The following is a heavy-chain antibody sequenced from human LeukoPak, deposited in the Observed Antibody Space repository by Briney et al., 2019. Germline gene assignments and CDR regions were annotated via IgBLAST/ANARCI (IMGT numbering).Heavy chain of an antibody. CDR2: IRYDGSNK. CDR3: AKYGLGAGRVTIFGVVRRRGSPTDY. CDR1: GFTFSSYG. V-gene: IGHV3-30*02. D-gene: IGHD3-3*01. Sequence: PGGSLRLSCAASGFTFSSYGMHWVRQAPGKGLEWVAFIRYDGSNKYYADSVKGRFTISRDNSKNTLYLQMNSLRAEDTAVYYCAKYGLGAGRVTIFGVVRRRGSPTDYWGQGTLVTVSS. J-gene: IGHJ4*02.